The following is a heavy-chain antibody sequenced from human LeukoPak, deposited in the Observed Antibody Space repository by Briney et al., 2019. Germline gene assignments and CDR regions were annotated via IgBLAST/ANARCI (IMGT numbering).Heavy chain of an antibody. CDR3: ARDSAAAGPDY. D-gene: IGHD6-13*01. V-gene: IGHV3-74*01. J-gene: IGHJ4*02. CDR1: GFTLSSYW. CDR2: INTDGSST. Sequence: GGSLRLSCAASGFTLSSYWMHWVRQAPGKGLVWVSRINTDGSSTSHADSVKGRFTISRDNAKNTLYLQMNSPRAEDTAMYYCARDSAAAGPDYWGQGTLVTVSS.